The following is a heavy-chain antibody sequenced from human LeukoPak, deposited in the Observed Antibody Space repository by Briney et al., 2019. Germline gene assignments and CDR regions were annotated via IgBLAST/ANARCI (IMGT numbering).Heavy chain of an antibody. Sequence: GGSLRLSCAASGFTFSSYSMNWVRQAPGKGLEWVSYISSSSSTIYYADSVKGRFTISRDNAKNSLYLQMNSLRAEDTAVYYCARVWSNPADFWSRYYNWYQVSYWGRGTLVTLSS. CDR2: ISSSSSTI. J-gene: IGHJ4*02. CDR3: ARVWSNPADFWSRYYNWYQVSY. V-gene: IGHV3-48*01. CDR1: GFTFSSYS. D-gene: IGHD3-3*01.